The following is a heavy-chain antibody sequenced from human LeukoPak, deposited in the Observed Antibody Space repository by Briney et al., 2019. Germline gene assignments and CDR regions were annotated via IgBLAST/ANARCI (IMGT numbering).Heavy chain of an antibody. CDR2: ISSSSSYI. V-gene: IGHV3-21*01. Sequence: GGSLRLSCAASGFTFSSYSMNWVRQAPGKGLEWVPSISSSSSYIYYADSVKGRFTISRDNAKNSLYLQMNSLRAEDTAVYYCARAVRGYSGYDYGYWGQGTLVTVSS. CDR3: ARAVRGYSGYDYGY. CDR1: GFTFSSYS. D-gene: IGHD5-12*01. J-gene: IGHJ4*02.